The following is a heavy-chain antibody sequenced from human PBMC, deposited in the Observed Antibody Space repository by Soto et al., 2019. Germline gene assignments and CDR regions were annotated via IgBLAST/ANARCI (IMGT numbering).Heavy chain of an antibody. CDR1: GFTFTSHA. J-gene: IGHJ4*02. CDR2: ISGDGSAI. V-gene: IGHV3-48*02. D-gene: IGHD5-12*01. Sequence: EVQLVESGGGVVQPGGSLRLSCVGSGFTFTSHAINWVRQAPGKGLEWVSYISGDGSAIFEADSLKGRFAVSRDNAKNSLYLQMNRLRDEDTAVYYCARDSGYDYRLDFWGQGTLVTVSS. CDR3: ARDSGYDYRLDF.